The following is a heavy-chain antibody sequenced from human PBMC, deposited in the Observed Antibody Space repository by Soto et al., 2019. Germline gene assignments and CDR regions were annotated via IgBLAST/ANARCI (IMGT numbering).Heavy chain of an antibody. D-gene: IGHD3-10*01. CDR2: VNPILSMS. CDR1: GFTFPSSA. V-gene: IGHV1-69*04. CDR3: ATSYGSGYRAFDY. Sequence: GASVKVSCKASGFTFPSSAVQWVRQAPGLGLEWMGRVNPILSMSNYAQKFQGRVTMTADKSTSTAYMELRSLRSEDTAFYYCATSYGSGYRAFDYWGQGALVTVSS. J-gene: IGHJ4*02.